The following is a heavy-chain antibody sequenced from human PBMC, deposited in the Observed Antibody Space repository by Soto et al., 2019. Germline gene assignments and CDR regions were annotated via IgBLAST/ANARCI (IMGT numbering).Heavy chain of an antibody. CDR3: ARLPLYGSGTSEIEWWFDP. J-gene: IGHJ5*02. CDR2: IIPIFGTA. CDR1: GGTFSSYA. V-gene: IGHV1-69*13. D-gene: IGHD3-10*01. Sequence: SVKVSCKASGGTFSSYAISWVRQAPGQGLEWMGGIIPIFGTANYAQKFQGRVTITADESTSTAYMELSSLRSEDTAVYYCARLPLYGSGTSEIEWWFDPWGQGTLVTGSS.